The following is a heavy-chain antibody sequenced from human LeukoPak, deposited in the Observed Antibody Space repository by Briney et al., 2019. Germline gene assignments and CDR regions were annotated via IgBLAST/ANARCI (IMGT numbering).Heavy chain of an antibody. D-gene: IGHD6-13*01. CDR3: ASEKQQLVPVLRYYFDY. Sequence: PGGSLRLSCAASGFTFSSYSMNWVRQAPGKGLEWVSSISSSSSYIYYADSVKGRFTISRDNAKNSLYLQMNSLRAEDTAVYYRASEKQQLVPVLRYYFDYWGQGTLVTVSS. J-gene: IGHJ4*02. CDR1: GFTFSSYS. V-gene: IGHV3-21*01. CDR2: ISSSSSYI.